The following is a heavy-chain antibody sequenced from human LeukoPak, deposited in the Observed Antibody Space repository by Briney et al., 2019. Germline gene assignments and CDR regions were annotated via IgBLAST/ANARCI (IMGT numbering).Heavy chain of an antibody. CDR1: GYTFTSYG. CDR2: ISAYNGNT. CDR3: ARRPRITIFGVVIMGVDAFDI. J-gene: IGHJ3*02. D-gene: IGHD3-3*01. V-gene: IGHV1-18*01. Sequence: ASVKVSCKASGYTFTSYGISWVRQAPGQGLEWMGWISAYNGNTNYAQKLQGRVTMTTDTSTSTAYMELSSLRSEDTAVYYCARRPRITIFGVVIMGVDAFDIWGQGTMVTVSS.